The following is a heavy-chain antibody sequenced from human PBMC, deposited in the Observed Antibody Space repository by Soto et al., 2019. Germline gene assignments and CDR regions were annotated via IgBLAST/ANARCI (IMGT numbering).Heavy chain of an antibody. CDR1: GGSISSGVYY. Sequence: SEALSLTCTVSGGSISSGVYYWSWIRHHPGNGLEWIGYIYYIGSTYYNPSLKSRVTISVDTSKNQFSLKLSSVTAADTAVYYCARPVDTAMVTVGWFDPWGPVT. CDR2: IYYIGST. V-gene: IGHV4-31*03. J-gene: IGHJ5*02. D-gene: IGHD5-18*01. CDR3: ARPVDTAMVTVGWFDP.